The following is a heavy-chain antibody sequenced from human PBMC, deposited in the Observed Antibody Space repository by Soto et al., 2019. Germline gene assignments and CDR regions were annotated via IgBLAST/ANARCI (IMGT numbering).Heavy chain of an antibody. V-gene: IGHV4-39*07. J-gene: IGHJ4*02. D-gene: IGHD3-10*01. CDR1: GDSIRSSSHY. CDR2: FYYSGSP. CDR3: ARAYGYYFDY. Sequence: SETLSLTCTVSGDSIRSSSHYWAWNRQPPGKGLEWIGGFYYSGSPYYNPSLKSRVTISVDTSKNQFSLKLSSVTAADTAVYYCARAYGYYFDYWGQGTLVTVSS.